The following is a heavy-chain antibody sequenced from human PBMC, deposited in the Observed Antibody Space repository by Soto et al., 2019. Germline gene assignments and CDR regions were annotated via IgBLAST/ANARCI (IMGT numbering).Heavy chain of an antibody. V-gene: IGHV4-61*01. Sequence: SGPTLVNTTETLTLTCTVSGFSLSNARMGVSWIRQPPGKGLEWVGYIYYSGSTNYNPSLKSRVTISVDTSKNQFSLKLSSVTAADTAVYYCARLVWSYGTWFDPWGQGTLVTVSS. D-gene: IGHD5-18*01. J-gene: IGHJ5*02. CDR1: GFSLSNARMG. CDR3: ARLVWSYGTWFDP. CDR2: IYYSGST.